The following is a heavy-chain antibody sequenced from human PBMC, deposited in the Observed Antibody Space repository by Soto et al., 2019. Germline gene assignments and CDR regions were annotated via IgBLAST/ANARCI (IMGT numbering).Heavy chain of an antibody. CDR1: GFTFSSYA. V-gene: IGHV3-23*01. Sequence: GGSLRLSCAASGFTFSSYAMSWVRQAPGKGLEWVSAISGSGGSTYYADSVKGRFTISRDNSKNTLYLQMNSLRAEDTAVYYRAKDSQYCTNGVCFYNWFDPWGQGTLVTVSS. CDR3: AKDSQYCTNGVCFYNWFDP. D-gene: IGHD2-8*01. J-gene: IGHJ5*02. CDR2: ISGSGGST.